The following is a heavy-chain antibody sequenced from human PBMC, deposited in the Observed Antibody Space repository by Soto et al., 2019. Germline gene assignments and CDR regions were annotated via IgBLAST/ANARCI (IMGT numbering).Heavy chain of an antibody. Sequence: GVSLRRSCSTSLFTFSSYWMHWVRQTAGKGLVWVSQINSDGSATRYADSVKGRFTISRDNAKNTVYLQMNSLRAGDTAVYYCATLNSFGSDYWGQGTLVTVSS. CDR3: ATLNSFGSDY. CDR2: INSDGSAT. D-gene: IGHD5-18*01. J-gene: IGHJ4*02. V-gene: IGHV3-74*01. CDR1: LFTFSSYW.